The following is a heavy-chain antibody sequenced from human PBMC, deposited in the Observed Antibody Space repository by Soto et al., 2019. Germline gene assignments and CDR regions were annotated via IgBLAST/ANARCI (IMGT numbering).Heavy chain of an antibody. CDR2: INAGNGNT. Sequence: ASVKVSCKASGYTFTSYAMHWVRQAPGQRLEWMGWINAGNGNTKYSQKFQGRVTITADKSTSTAYMELSSLRSEDTAVYYCGLGILTGYYGYWGQGTLVTVSS. D-gene: IGHD3-9*01. J-gene: IGHJ4*02. V-gene: IGHV1-3*01. CDR3: GLGILTGYYGY. CDR1: GYTFTSYA.